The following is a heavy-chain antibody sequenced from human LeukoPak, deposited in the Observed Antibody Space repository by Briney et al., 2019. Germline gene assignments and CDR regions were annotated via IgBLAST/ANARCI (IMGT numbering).Heavy chain of an antibody. J-gene: IGHJ5*02. CDR2: INPNSGGT. CDR1: GYTFTGYY. V-gene: IGHV1-2*02. Sequence: ASVKVSCKASGYTFTGYYMHWVRQAPGQGLEWMGWINPNSGGTNYAQKFQGRVTMTRDTSISTAYMELSRLRSGDTAVYYCARSMVTADENWFDPWGQGTLVTVSS. D-gene: IGHD4/OR15-4a*01. CDR3: ARSMVTADENWFDP.